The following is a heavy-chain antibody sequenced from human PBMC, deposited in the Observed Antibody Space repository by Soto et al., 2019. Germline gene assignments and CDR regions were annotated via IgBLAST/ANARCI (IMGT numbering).Heavy chain of an antibody. CDR3: SADHPHTAIGWPV. CDR2: IVVASGRT. V-gene: IGHV1-58*02. Sequence: ASVKVSCKASGFDFGSFGIQFLRQTRGRGLEWIGWIVVASGRTNYARQFQGRVAFSRDMSSTTAYMDLYDLKSDDTAVYFCSADHPHTAIGWPVWGQGTTVTVSS. CDR1: GFDFGSFG. J-gene: IGHJ6*02.